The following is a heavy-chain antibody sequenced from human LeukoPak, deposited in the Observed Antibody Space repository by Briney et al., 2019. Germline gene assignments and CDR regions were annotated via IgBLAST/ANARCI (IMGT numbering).Heavy chain of an antibody. CDR2: IYHSGST. D-gene: IGHD2-15*01. V-gene: IGHV4-31*03. J-gene: IGHJ5*02. Sequence: SQTLSLTCTVSGGSISSGGYYWSWIRQHPGKGLEWIGYIYHSGSTYYNPSLKSRVTISVDTSKNQFSLKLSSVTAADTAVYYCARADIVVVVAATRGWFDPWGQGTLVTVSS. CDR1: GGSISSGGYY. CDR3: ARADIVVVVAATRGWFDP.